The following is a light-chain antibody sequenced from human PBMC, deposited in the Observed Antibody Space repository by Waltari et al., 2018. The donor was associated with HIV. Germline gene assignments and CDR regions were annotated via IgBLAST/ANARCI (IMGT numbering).Light chain of an antibody. Sequence: QSVLTQPPSVSATPGQKVTISCSGSSSNIGYNYVFWYQQLPGTAPKLLIYDIINRPSVIPYRFSGSNSGTSATLGITGLQTVDVADYYCATWDSGLSAVVFGGGTKLTVL. V-gene: IGLV1-51*01. CDR2: DII. CDR1: SSNIGYNY. CDR3: ATWDSGLSAVV. J-gene: IGLJ2*01.